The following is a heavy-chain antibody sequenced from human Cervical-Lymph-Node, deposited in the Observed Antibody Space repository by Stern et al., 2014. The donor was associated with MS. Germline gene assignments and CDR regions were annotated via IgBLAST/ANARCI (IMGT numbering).Heavy chain of an antibody. V-gene: IGHV7-4-1*02. D-gene: IGHD5-18*01. Sequence: QLVQSGSELKKPGASVKVACKASGYTFTSYAMNWVRQAPGQGLEWMGWINTNTGNSTYAQGFTGRFVFSLDTSVNTAYLQISSLKAEDTAIYYCARDFVDSAMVTRSDYLDCWGQGTLVTVSS. CDR1: GYTFTSYA. J-gene: IGHJ4*02. CDR2: INTNTGNS. CDR3: ARDFVDSAMVTRSDYLDC.